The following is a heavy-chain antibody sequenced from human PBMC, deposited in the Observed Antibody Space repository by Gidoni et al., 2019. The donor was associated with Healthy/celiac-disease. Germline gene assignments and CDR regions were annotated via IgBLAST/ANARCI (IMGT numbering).Heavy chain of an antibody. CDR3: AAETLSPSYGDAPMAKKQYFQH. Sequence: QMQLVQSGPEVKKPGTSVKVSCKASGFTFTSSAVLGVRPARGQRLEWIGWIVVGSGNTNYAQKFQERVTITRDMSTSTAYMELSSLRSEDTAVYYCAAETLSPSYGDAPMAKKQYFQHWGQGTLVTVSS. CDR1: GFTFTSSA. J-gene: IGHJ1*01. CDR2: IVVGSGNT. D-gene: IGHD4-17*01. V-gene: IGHV1-58*01.